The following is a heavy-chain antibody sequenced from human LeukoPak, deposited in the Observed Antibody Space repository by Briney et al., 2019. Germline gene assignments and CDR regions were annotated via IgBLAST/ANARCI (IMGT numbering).Heavy chain of an antibody. CDR1: GYSISSGYY. D-gene: IGHD1-26*01. J-gene: IGHJ4*02. Sequence: SETLSLTCTVSGYSISSGYYWGWIRPPPGKGLEWIGSIYHSGSTYYNPSLKSRVTISVDTSKNQFSLKLSSVTAADTAVYYCARVVGATYDYWGQGTLVTVSS. CDR3: ARVVGATYDY. V-gene: IGHV4-38-2*02. CDR2: IYHSGST.